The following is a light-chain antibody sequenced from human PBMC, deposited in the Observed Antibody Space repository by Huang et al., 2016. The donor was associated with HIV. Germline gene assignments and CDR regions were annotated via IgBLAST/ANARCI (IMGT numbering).Light chain of an antibody. V-gene: IGKV4-1*01. CDR2: WAA. J-gene: IGKJ2*01. CDR1: QSVLYSSNNKNY. CDR3: QQYYNTPRA. Sequence: DIVMTQSPDSLAVSLGERATINCKSSQSVLYSSNNKNYLAWYQQKPGQPPKLIIYWAATRESGVPDRFSGGGSGPDFTLTISSLQAEDVAVYYCQQYYNTPRAFGQGTKLEIK.